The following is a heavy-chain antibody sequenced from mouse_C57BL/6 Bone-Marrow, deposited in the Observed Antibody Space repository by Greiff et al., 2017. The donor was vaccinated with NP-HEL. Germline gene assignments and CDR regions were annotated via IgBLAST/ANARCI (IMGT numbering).Heavy chain of an antibody. J-gene: IGHJ3*01. CDR2: INPSTGGT. Sequence: VQLQQSGPELVKPGASVKISCKASGYSFTGYYMNWVKQSPEKSLEWIGEINPSTGGTTYNQKFKAKATLTVDKSSSTAYMQLKSLTSEDSAVYYCARWRKYGSSFAYWGQGTLVTVSA. V-gene: IGHV1-42*01. D-gene: IGHD1-1*01. CDR1: GYSFTGYY. CDR3: ARWRKYGSSFAY.